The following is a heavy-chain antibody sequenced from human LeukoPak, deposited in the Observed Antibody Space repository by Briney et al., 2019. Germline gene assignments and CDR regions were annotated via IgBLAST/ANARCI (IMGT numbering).Heavy chain of an antibody. CDR2: IYTSGST. V-gene: IGHV4-61*02. CDR3: ARDQQLVPDASYMDV. Sequence: SETLSLTCTVSGGSISSGSYYWSWLRQPAGKGLEWLGRIYTSGSTNYNPSLKSRVTISVDTSKNQFSLKLSSVTAADTAVYYCARDQQLVPDASYMDVWGKGTTVTVSS. J-gene: IGHJ6*03. CDR1: GGSISSGSYY. D-gene: IGHD6-13*01.